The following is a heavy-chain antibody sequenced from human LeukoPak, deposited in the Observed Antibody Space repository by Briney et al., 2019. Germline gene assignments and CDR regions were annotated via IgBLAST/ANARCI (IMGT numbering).Heavy chain of an antibody. CDR2: IYPGDSDT. D-gene: IGHD6-25*01. CDR3: ARLLAAPYYINF. CDR1: ENSFTTSW. V-gene: IGHV5-51*01. J-gene: IGHJ4*02. Sequence: GESLKISCKASENSFTTSWIGWVRQMPGRGLEWMGIIYPGDSDTRYSPSFQGQVSISVDTSIDTACLQWSSVKASDTAMYYCARLLAAPYYINFWGQGTLVTVSS.